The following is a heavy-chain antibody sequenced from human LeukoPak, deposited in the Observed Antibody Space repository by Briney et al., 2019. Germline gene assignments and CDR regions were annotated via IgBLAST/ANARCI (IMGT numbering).Heavy chain of an antibody. CDR3: AAEYSSSLPYYYYGMDV. D-gene: IGHD6-6*01. J-gene: IGHJ6*02. Sequence: PGGSLRLSCAASGFIVSSNYMSWVRQAPGKGLEWVSVLCSDGTTYYTDSVKGRFTISRDNSKNTLYLQMNNLRAEDTAVYYCAAEYSSSLPYYYYGMDVWGQGTTVTVSS. CDR2: LCSDGTT. CDR1: GFIVSSNY. V-gene: IGHV3-53*01.